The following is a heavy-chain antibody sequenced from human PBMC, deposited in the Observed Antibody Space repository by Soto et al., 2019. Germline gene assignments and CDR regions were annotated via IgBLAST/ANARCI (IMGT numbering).Heavy chain of an antibody. CDR3: ARGSALLFYYFDY. CDR2: IYYRAMP. CDR1: GGSITRGYYY. Sequence: SETLSLTCNVSGGSITRGYYYWSWLRQPPGKGLEWIGYIYYRAMPYYNPSLKSRVTISVDTSKNQFSLSMTSVTAADTAVYYCARGSALLFYYFDYWGQGTPVTVSS. J-gene: IGHJ4*02. D-gene: IGHD6-13*01. V-gene: IGHV4-30-4*01.